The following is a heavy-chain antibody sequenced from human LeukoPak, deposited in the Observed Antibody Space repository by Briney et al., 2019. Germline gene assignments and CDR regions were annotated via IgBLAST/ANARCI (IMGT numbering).Heavy chain of an antibody. CDR3: ARGHESALHYGDRGVIGY. CDR2: MNPNSGNT. V-gene: IGHV1-8*01. J-gene: IGHJ4*02. Sequence: EASVKVSCKASGYIFISYDINWVRQATGQGLEWMGWMNPNSGNTGYAQKFQGRVTMTRNTSISTAYMELSSLRSEDTAVYYCARGHESALHYGDRGVIGYWGQGTLVTVSS. CDR1: GYIFISYD. D-gene: IGHD4-17*01.